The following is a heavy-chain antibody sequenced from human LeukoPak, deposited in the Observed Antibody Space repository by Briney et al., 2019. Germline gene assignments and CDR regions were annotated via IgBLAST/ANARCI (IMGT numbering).Heavy chain of an antibody. Sequence: ASVKVSCKASGYTFTSYGISWVRQAPGQGLEWMGWISAYNGNTNYAQKLQGRVTMTTDTSTSTAYMELRSLRSEDTAVYYCAREGDGDYYDSSGYLSHWGQGTLVTVSS. CDR2: ISAYNGNT. D-gene: IGHD3-22*01. CDR3: AREGDGDYYDSSGYLSH. J-gene: IGHJ4*02. CDR1: GYTFTSYG. V-gene: IGHV1-18*01.